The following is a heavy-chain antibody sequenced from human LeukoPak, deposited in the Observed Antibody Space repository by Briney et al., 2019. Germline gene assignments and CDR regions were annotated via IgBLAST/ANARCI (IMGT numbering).Heavy chain of an antibody. V-gene: IGHV4-34*01. J-gene: IGHJ4*02. CDR3: ARGLGYSGSYYDY. D-gene: IGHD1-26*01. CDR2: INHSGST. CDR1: GGSFSGYY. Sequence: TSETLSLTCAVYGGSFSGYYWSWIRQPPGKGLEWIGEINHSGSTNYNPSLKSRVTISVDTSKNQFSLKLSSVTAADTAVYYCARGLGYSGSYYDYWGQGTLVTVS.